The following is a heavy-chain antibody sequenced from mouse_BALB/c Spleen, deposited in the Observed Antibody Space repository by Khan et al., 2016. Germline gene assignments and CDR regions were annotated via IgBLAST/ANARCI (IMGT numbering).Heavy chain of an antibody. CDR2: ISNLAYSI. Sequence: EVELVESGGGLVQPGGSRKLSCAASGFTFSDYGMAWVRQAPGKGPEWVAFISNLAYSIYYADTVTGRFTISRENAKNTLYLEMCSLRSEDTAMYYCARNYYGSSYWYFDVWGAATTVTVSS. D-gene: IGHD1-1*01. V-gene: IGHV5-15*02. CDR3: ARNYYGSSYWYFDV. J-gene: IGHJ1*01. CDR1: GFTFSDYG.